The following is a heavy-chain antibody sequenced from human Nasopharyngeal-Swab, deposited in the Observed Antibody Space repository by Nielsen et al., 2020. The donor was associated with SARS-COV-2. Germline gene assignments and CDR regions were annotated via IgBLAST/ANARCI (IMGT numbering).Heavy chain of an antibody. CDR1: GYTLTELS. Sequence: ASVKVSCKVSGYTLTELSMHWVRQAPGKGLEWMGGFDPEDGETIYAQKFQGRVTMTEDTSTDTAYMELSSLRSEDTAVYYCAKDKEDLRGVGSYDYWGQGILATVSS. V-gene: IGHV1-24*01. D-gene: IGHD3-10*01. CDR3: AKDKEDLRGVGSYDY. J-gene: IGHJ4*02. CDR2: FDPEDGET.